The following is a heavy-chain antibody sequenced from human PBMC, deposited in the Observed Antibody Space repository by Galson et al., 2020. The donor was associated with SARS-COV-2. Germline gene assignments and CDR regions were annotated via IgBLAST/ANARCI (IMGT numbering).Heavy chain of an antibody. Sequence: GESLKISCAASGFPFKDYYMSWIRQAPGKGLEWVSYISSSGTTIYYADSVKGRFTISRDNAKNSLFLQMNSLRAEDTALYHCVAGNTFDVWGQGTMVSVSS. D-gene: IGHD5-18*01. CDR2: ISSSGTTI. J-gene: IGHJ3*01. CDR3: VAGNTFDV. V-gene: IGHV3-11*01. CDR1: GFPFKDYY.